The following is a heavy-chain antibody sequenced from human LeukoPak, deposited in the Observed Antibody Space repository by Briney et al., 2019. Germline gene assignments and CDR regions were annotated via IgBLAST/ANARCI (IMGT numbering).Heavy chain of an antibody. CDR3: ARDIPARYYDSSGSYGMDV. V-gene: IGHV1-18*01. CDR2: ISAYNGNT. Sequence: ASVKVSCKASGYTFTSYGISWVRQAPGQGLEWMGWISAYNGNTNYAQKLQGRVTMTTDTSTSTAYMELRSLRSDDTAVYYCARDIPARYYDSSGSYGMDVWGQGTTVTVSS. J-gene: IGHJ6*02. CDR1: GYTFTSYG. D-gene: IGHD3-22*01.